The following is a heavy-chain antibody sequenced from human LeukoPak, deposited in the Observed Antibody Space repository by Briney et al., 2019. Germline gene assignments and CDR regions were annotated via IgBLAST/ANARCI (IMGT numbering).Heavy chain of an antibody. V-gene: IGHV1-18*01. CDR2: ISAYNGNT. D-gene: IGHD3-3*01. CDR3: ARNYDFWSGYYYYMDV. J-gene: IGHJ6*03. Sequence: GASVKVSCKASGYTFTSYGISWVRQAPGQGLEWMGWISAYNGNTNYAQKLQGRVTMTTDTSTSTAYMKLRSLRSDDTAVYYCARNYDFWSGYYYYMDVWGKGTTVTVSS. CDR1: GYTFTSYG.